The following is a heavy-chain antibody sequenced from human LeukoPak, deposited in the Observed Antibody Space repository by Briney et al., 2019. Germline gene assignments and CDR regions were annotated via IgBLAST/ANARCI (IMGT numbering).Heavy chain of an antibody. CDR2: ISYDGSNK. V-gene: IGHV3-30*18. Sequence: GRSLRLSCAASGFTFSSYGMHWVRQAPGKGPEWVAVISYDGSNKYYADSVKGRFTISRDNSKNTLYLQMNSLRAEDTAVYYCAKGEYYYDSSGLFSWGQGTLVTVSS. J-gene: IGHJ4*02. D-gene: IGHD3-22*01. CDR3: AKGEYYYDSSGLFS. CDR1: GFTFSSYG.